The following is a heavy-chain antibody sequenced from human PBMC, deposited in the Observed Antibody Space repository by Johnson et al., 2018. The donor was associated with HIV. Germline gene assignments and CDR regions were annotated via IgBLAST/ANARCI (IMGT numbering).Heavy chain of an antibody. V-gene: IGHV3-53*01. Sequence: VQLVESGGGVARPGGSLRLSCAASGFIASHNYMSWVRQAPGKGLEWVSVIYRGGDTYYADSVKGRFTIPKNDPKNTLYLQMNSLRADDTAVYYCAIEDVVGPYDAFDLWGQGTMVTVSS. CDR1: GFIASHNY. D-gene: IGHD3-16*01. CDR2: IYRGGDT. J-gene: IGHJ3*01. CDR3: AIEDVVGPYDAFDL.